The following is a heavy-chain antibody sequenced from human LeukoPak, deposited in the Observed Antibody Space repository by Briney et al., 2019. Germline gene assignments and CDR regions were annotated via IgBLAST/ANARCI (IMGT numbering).Heavy chain of an antibody. V-gene: IGHV4-34*01. J-gene: IGHJ5*02. CDR1: GGSFSGYY. D-gene: IGHD6-19*01. CDR3: XXQWLAKVWFDP. CDR2: INHSGST. Sequence: SETLSLTCAVYGGSFSGYYWSWIRQPPGKGLEWIGEINHSGSTNYNPSLKSRVTISVDTSKNQFSLKLKTVTAADTAVYYCXXQWLAKVWFDPWGQGTLVTVSS.